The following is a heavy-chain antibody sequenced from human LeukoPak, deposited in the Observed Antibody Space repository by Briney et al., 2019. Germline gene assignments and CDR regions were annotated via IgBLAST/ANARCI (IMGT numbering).Heavy chain of an antibody. CDR1: GFSISSHW. J-gene: IGHJ4*02. D-gene: IGHD6-19*01. CDR2: IKEDGSEN. V-gene: IGHV3-7*01. CDR3: ATRPVAAKHWLGRIYSDY. Sequence: SGGSLRLSCVASGFSISSHWVSWVHQAPGKGLGWVANIKEDGSENDYMDSVKGRFSISRDNAKTSVYLQMSSLRADDTALYYCATRPVAAKHWLGRIYSDYWGQGTLVTVSS.